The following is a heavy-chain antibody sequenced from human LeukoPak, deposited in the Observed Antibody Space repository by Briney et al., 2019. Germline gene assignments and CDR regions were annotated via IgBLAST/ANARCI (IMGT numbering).Heavy chain of an antibody. V-gene: IGHV3-74*01. D-gene: IGHD5-24*01. CDR2: ISSDGTST. CDR1: GFTFSSYW. CDR3: AGYNYGPPFDY. J-gene: IGHJ4*02. Sequence: GGSLRLSCAASGFTFSSYWMHWVRQVPGKGLVWVSRISSDGTSTSYADSVKGRFTISRDNAKNTLYLQMNSLRAEDTAVYYCAGYNYGPPFDYWGQGTLVTVSS.